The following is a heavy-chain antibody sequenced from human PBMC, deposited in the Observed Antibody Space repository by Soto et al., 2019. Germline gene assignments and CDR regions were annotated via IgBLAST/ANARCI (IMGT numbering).Heavy chain of an antibody. CDR2: IIPIFGTA. CDR1: GGTFSSYA. CDR3: ARGRRAYYGMDV. J-gene: IGHJ6*02. Sequence: QVQLVQSGAEVKKPGSSVKVSCKASGGTFSSYAISWVRQAPGQGLEWMGGIIPIFGTANYAQKFQGRVXIXAXXSTSTAYMELSSLRSEDTAVYYCARGRRAYYGMDVWGQGTTVTVSS. V-gene: IGHV1-69*12.